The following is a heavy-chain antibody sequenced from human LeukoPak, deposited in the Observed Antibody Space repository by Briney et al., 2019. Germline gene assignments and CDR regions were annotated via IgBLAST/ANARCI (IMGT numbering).Heavy chain of an antibody. J-gene: IGHJ5*02. CDR3: ASGRVIDTGYNWFDP. CDR1: GGSISSYY. D-gene: IGHD2-21*01. Sequence: SETLSLTCTVSGGSISSYYWSWIRQPPGKGLEWIGYIYYSGSTNYNPSLKSRVTISVDTSKNQFSLKLSSVTAADTAVYYCASGRVIDTGYNWFDPWGQGTLVTVSS. V-gene: IGHV4-59*08. CDR2: IYYSGST.